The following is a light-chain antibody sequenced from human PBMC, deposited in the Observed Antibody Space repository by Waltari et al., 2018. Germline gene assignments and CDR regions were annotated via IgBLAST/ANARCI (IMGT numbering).Light chain of an antibody. J-gene: IGLJ2*01. V-gene: IGLV2-23*01. CDR2: EGP. CDR1: STSLGSSTL. CDR3: FSYADGRSLV. Sequence: QSALTQPASVSGSPGQSIPIPCTGSSTSLGSSTLVPWYQHHPDQAPTLLIYEGPQRPSGISHRFSGSKSGNTASLTISTLQAEDEADYYCFSYADGRSLVFGGGTKLTVL.